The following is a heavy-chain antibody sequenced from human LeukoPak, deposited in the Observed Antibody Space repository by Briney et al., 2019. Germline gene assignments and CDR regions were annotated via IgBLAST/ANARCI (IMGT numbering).Heavy chain of an antibody. CDR1: GGSISSYY. V-gene: IGHV4-59*08. J-gene: IGHJ4*02. CDR3: ARHVSSGFDY. CDR2: IHYSGNT. Sequence: SETLSLTCTVSGGSISSYYWSWIRQPPGKGLEWIAYIHYSGNTKYNPSLKSRVTISVDTSKNQFSPKFNSVTAADTALYYCARHVSSGFDYWGQGTLVTVSS. D-gene: IGHD6-19*01.